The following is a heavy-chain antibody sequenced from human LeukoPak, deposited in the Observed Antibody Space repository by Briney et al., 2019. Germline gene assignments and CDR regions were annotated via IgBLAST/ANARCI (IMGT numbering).Heavy chain of an antibody. V-gene: IGHV1-69*13. CDR2: NIPILGTA. Sequence: SVNVSCKASGCTFRSYAISWVRQAPGQGLEWMGGNIPILGTANYAQKFQGRVTITAYESTSTAYMALSSLKSEDTAVYYWARGLFAAAGTCFDYWGQGTLVTVSS. D-gene: IGHD6-13*01. CDR3: ARGLFAAAGTCFDY. J-gene: IGHJ4*02. CDR1: GCTFRSYA.